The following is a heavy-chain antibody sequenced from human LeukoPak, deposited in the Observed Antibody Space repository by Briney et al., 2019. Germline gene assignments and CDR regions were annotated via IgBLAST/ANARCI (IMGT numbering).Heavy chain of an antibody. CDR1: GYTFTSYG. D-gene: IGHD3-3*01. J-gene: IGHJ5*02. CDR3: ARDLQYYDFWSGYRPNWFDP. V-gene: IGHV1-18*01. Sequence: ASVKVSCKASGYTFTSYGISWVRQAPGQGLEWMGWISAYNGNTNYAQKPQGRVTMTTDTSTSTAYMELRSLRSDDTAVYYCARDLQYYDFWSGYRPNWFDPWGQGTLVTVSS. CDR2: ISAYNGNT.